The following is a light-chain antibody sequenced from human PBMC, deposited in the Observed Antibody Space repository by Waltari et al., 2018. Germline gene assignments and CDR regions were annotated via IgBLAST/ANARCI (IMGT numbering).Light chain of an antibody. CDR3: CSYADSSTLV. CDR1: SNDVGSYNL. Sequence: QSALTQPASVSGFPGQSITISCTGTSNDVGSYNLVSWYQQYPGKAPKLMIYDGSKRPSGVSNRLSGSKSGNTASLTISGLQAEDEADYYCCSYADSSTLVFGGGTKLTVL. CDR2: DGS. V-gene: IGLV2-23*01. J-gene: IGLJ3*02.